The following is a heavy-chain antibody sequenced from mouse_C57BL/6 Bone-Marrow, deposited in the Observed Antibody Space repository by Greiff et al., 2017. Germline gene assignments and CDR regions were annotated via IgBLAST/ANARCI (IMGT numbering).Heavy chain of an antibody. CDR3: ARELYDGYYYAMDY. V-gene: IGHV3-6*01. D-gene: IGHD2-3*01. CDR2: ISYDGSN. CDR1: AYSTPSGYY. Sequence: EVKLQESGPGPVKLSQSLSPTCSVTAYSTPSGYYWNWIRQFPGNKLEWMGYISYDGSNNYNPSLKNRISITRDTSKNQFFLKLNSVTTEDTATYYCARELYDGYYYAMDYWGQGTSVTVSS. J-gene: IGHJ4*01.